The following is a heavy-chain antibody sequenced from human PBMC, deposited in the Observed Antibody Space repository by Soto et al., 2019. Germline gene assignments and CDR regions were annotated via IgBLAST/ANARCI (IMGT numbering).Heavy chain of an antibody. D-gene: IGHD3-22*01. J-gene: IGHJ4*02. Sequence: ASVKVSCKASGYTFTGYYMHWVRQAPGQGLEWMGWINPNSGGTNYAQKFQGRVTMTRDTSISTAYMELSRLRSDDTAVYYCARVREDSSGYYRLGPFDYWGQGTLVTDS. CDR1: GYTFTGYY. CDR3: ARVREDSSGYYRLGPFDY. CDR2: INPNSGGT. V-gene: IGHV1-2*02.